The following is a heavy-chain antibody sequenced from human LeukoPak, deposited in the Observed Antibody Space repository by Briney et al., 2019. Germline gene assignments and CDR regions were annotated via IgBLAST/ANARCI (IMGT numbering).Heavy chain of an antibody. Sequence: GGSLRLSCAASGFTFSSYWMSWVRQAPGKGLEWVANIKQDGSEKYYVDSVKGRFTISRDNAKNSLYLQMNSLRAEDTAVYYCARDVRSGDYGDYFNWFDPWGQGTLVTVSS. CDR3: ARDVRSGDYGDYFNWFDP. J-gene: IGHJ5*02. D-gene: IGHD4-17*01. CDR2: IKQDGSEK. V-gene: IGHV3-7*03. CDR1: GFTFSSYW.